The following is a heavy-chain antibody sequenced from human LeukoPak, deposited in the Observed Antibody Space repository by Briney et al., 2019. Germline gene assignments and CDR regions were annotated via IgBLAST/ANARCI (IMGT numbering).Heavy chain of an antibody. CDR1: GFTFINYA. CDR2: INSNGGST. CDR3: ARDPGSGSAHPRDWYFDL. D-gene: IGHD1-26*01. J-gene: IGHJ2*01. Sequence: PGGSLRLSCAASGFTFINYAMHWVRQAPGKGLEYVSAINSNGGSTYYANSVKGRFTISRDNSKNTLYLQMGSLRAEDMAVYYCARDPGSGSAHPRDWYFDLWGRGTLVTVSS. V-gene: IGHV3-64*01.